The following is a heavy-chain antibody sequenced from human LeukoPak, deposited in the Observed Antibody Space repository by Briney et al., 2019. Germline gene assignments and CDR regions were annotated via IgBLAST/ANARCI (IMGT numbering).Heavy chain of an antibody. CDR1: EYTFTGYY. V-gene: IGHV1-2*02. Sequence: ASVKVSCKASEYTFTGYYMHWVRQAPGQGLEWMGWIKTNSGGTNYAQRVQGRVTMTRETSISTAYMELSRLRSDDTAVYYCARVGYSYGDDYYYYYMDVWGKGTTVTVSS. CDR3: ARVGYSYGDDYYYYYMDV. D-gene: IGHD5-18*01. CDR2: IKTNSGGT. J-gene: IGHJ6*03.